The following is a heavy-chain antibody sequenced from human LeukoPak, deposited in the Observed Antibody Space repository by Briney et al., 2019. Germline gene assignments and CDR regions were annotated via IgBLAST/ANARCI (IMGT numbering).Heavy chain of an antibody. CDR1: GFTFSSYG. CDR2: IRYDGSNK. Sequence: PGGSLRLSCAASGFTFSSYGMHWVRQAPGKGLEWVAFIRYDGSNKYYADSAKGRFTISRDNSKNSLYLQMNSLRAEDTAVYYCARDGGYYSYFDYWGQGTLVTVSS. CDR3: ARDGGYYSYFDY. D-gene: IGHD3-22*01. V-gene: IGHV3-30*02. J-gene: IGHJ4*02.